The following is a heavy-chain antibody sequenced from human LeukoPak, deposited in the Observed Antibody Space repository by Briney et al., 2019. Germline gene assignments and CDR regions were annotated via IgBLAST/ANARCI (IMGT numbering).Heavy chain of an antibody. CDR2: ISSSSSTI. D-gene: IGHD3-3*01. V-gene: IGHV3-48*04. CDR3: ARGAYYDFWSGLAAVPFDP. J-gene: IGHJ5*02. CDR1: GFTFSSYS. Sequence: PGGSLRLSCAASGFTFSSYSMNWVRQAPGKGLEWASYISSSSSTIYYADSVKGRFTISRDNAKNSLYLQMNSLRAEDTAVYYCARGAYYDFWSGLAAVPFDPWGQGTLVTVSS.